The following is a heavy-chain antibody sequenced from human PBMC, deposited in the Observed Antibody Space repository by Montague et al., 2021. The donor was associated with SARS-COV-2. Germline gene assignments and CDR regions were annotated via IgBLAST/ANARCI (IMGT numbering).Heavy chain of an antibody. J-gene: IGHJ6*02. CDR2: IKPDGGEK. Sequence: SLRLSCAASGFTFSSYWMSWVRQTPRKGLEWVANIKPDGGEKHYVDSVKGRFTISRDNAKNSLNLQMDSLRAEDTALYYCARDSRIVGATGGMDVWGQGTTVIVSS. V-gene: IGHV3-7*03. CDR3: ARDSRIVGATGGMDV. CDR1: GFTFSSYW. D-gene: IGHD1-26*01.